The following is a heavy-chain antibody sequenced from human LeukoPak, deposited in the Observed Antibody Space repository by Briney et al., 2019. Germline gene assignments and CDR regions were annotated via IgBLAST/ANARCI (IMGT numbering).Heavy chain of an antibody. CDR2: FHPEDGEA. CDR1: GDTLTALS. J-gene: IGHJ4*02. Sequence: ASVKVSCMVSGDTLTALSMHWVRQAPGKGLEWMGGFHPEDGEAIYAQKFQGRVTMTEDTSTDTAYMELSNLRSDDTAVYYCTTGKIYCSTTSCSDDYWGQGTLVTVSS. CDR3: TTGKIYCSTTSCSDDY. V-gene: IGHV1-24*01. D-gene: IGHD2-2*01.